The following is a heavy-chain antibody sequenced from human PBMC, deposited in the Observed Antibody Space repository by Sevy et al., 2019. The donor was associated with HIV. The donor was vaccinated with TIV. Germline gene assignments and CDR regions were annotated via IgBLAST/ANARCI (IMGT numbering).Heavy chain of an antibody. CDR1: GFTFGDYC. V-gene: IGHV3-49*04. CDR2: LKSDVCGGTG. Sequence: GGSLRLSCTASGFTFGDYCMSWVRQAPGKGLEWVAFLKSDVCGGTGDHAAAVRGRFVISRDDYKTIAYLQMNDLKTEDTGVYYCTRWKAAQSIFDYWGQGALVTVSS. CDR3: TRWKAAQSIFDY. D-gene: IGHD6-13*01. J-gene: IGHJ4*02.